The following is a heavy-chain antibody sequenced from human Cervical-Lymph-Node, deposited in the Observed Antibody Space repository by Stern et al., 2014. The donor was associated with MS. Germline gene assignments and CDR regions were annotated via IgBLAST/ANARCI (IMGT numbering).Heavy chain of an antibody. CDR2: INPNSGVT. CDR1: GYTFSGYY. Sequence: DQLVESGAEVKKPGASVKVSCKASGYTFSGYYMHWVRQAPGHGLEWMGRINPNSGVTNYAPKFQGRVTVTRGTSITTAYMELSRLRFYDTGVYYCARGYSSNLYVTSHDFYSKDVLGQGAPVPLS. D-gene: IGHD6-13*01. V-gene: IGHV1-2*05. CDR3: ARGYSSNLYVTSHDFYSKDV. J-gene: IGHJ6*03.